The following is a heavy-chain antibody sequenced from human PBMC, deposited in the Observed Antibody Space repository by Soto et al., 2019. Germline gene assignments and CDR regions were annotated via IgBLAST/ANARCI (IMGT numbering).Heavy chain of an antibody. J-gene: IGHJ3*02. CDR3: ARSLYYDSEGAFDI. Sequence: QVQLQESGPGLVKPSETLSLTCTVSGGSISSYYWSWIRQPPGKGLEWIGYIYYSGSTNYNPSLTSRVTISVDPYKNQFSLKLSSVTAAVPAVYYCARSLYYDSEGAFDIWGQGTMVTVSS. D-gene: IGHD3-22*01. V-gene: IGHV4-59*01. CDR1: GGSISSYY. CDR2: IYYSGST.